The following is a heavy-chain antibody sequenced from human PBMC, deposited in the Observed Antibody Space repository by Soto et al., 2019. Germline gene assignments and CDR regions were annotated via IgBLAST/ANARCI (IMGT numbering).Heavy chain of an antibody. J-gene: IGHJ3*02. Sequence: QVQLVESGGDVVQPGRSLRLSCATSGSTFSSYDIHWVRQAPGKGLEWVAHISPDGSNAYYADSVKGRFTVSRDNAKNTVYLQMNSLRAEDAAVYYYARGPSHGAFDIWGQGTMVTVSS. CDR2: ISPDGSNA. CDR3: ARGPSHGAFDI. CDR1: GSTFSSYD. V-gene: IGHV3-30-3*01.